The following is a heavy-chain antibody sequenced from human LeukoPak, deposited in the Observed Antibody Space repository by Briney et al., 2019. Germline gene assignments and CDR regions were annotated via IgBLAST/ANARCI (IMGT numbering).Heavy chain of an antibody. Sequence: RPGRSLRLSCAASGFTFSSYGMHWVRQAPGKGLEWVAVIWYDGSNKYYADSVKGRFTISRDNSKNTLYLQMNSLRAEDTAVYYCARELGYCSSTSCSTLDYWGQGTLVTVSS. CDR3: ARELGYCSSTSCSTLDY. CDR2: IWYDGSNK. J-gene: IGHJ4*02. D-gene: IGHD2-2*02. CDR1: GFTFSSYG. V-gene: IGHV3-33*01.